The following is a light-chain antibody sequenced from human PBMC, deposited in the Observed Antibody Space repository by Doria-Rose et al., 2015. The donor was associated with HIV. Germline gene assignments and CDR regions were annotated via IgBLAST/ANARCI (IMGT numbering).Light chain of an antibody. CDR1: QRVSANY. Sequence: TQSPGTLSLSPGERATLSCSASQRVSANYLAWYQQRPGQSPRLLIYGASSRATDIPDRFSGSGSGTDFTLTISRLEPEDFAVYYCHQYASSRTFGQGTKVEIK. J-gene: IGKJ1*01. CDR3: HQYASSRT. V-gene: IGKV3-20*01. CDR2: GAS.